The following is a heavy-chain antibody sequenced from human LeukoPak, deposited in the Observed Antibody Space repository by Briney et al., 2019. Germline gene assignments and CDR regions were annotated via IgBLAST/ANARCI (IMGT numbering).Heavy chain of an antibody. J-gene: IGHJ4*02. CDR3: ATRDADYEYYFDY. CDR2: IIPNFGTP. D-gene: IGHD4-17*01. V-gene: IGHV1-69*01. Sequence: ASVKVSCKASGGTFSRHAISWVRQAPGQGLEWMGGIIPNFGTPHLAQNFQDRVTITADESTSTVYMEMRSLTSEDTAIFYCATRDADYEYYFDYWGQGTLVTVSS. CDR1: GGTFSRHA.